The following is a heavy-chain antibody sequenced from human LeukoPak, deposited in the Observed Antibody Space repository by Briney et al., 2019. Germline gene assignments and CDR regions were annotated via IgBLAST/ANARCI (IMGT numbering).Heavy chain of an antibody. CDR2: IIPIFGTT. D-gene: IGHD1-26*01. V-gene: IGHV1-69*05. Sequence: ASVKVSCKASGDTLTTYSISWVRQAPGQGLEWMGGIIPIFGTTQSAQKFQGRVTMTRDTSTSTVYMELSSLRSEDTAVYYCARDLGGSGRDYWGQGTLVTVSS. J-gene: IGHJ4*02. CDR1: GDTLTTYS. CDR3: ARDLGGSGRDY.